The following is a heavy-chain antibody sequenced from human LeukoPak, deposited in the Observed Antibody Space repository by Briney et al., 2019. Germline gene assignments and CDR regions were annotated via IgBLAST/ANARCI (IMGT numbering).Heavy chain of an antibody. CDR3: ARRRGSSFEDY. CDR2: IYPGDSHT. J-gene: IGHJ4*02. D-gene: IGHD6-13*01. CDR1: GYSFISNW. V-gene: IGHV5-51*01. Sequence: HGESLKISCKGSGYSFISNWIGWVRQMPGQGLEWMGIIYPGDSHTRYSPSFQGQVTISADKSISTAYLQWTSLKASDTAMYYCARRRGSSFEDYWGQGTLVTVSS.